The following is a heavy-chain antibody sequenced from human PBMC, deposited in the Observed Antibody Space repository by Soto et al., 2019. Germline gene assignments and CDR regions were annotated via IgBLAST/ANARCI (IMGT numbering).Heavy chain of an antibody. D-gene: IGHD4-17*01. Sequence: SETLSLTCTVSGGSISSYYWSWIRQPPGKGLEWIGYIYYSGSTNYNPSLKSRVTISVDTSKNQFSLKLSSVTAADTAVYYCARVIGDYGAFDIWGQGTMVTVSS. J-gene: IGHJ3*02. CDR1: GGSISSYY. CDR3: ARVIGDYGAFDI. V-gene: IGHV4-59*01. CDR2: IYYSGST.